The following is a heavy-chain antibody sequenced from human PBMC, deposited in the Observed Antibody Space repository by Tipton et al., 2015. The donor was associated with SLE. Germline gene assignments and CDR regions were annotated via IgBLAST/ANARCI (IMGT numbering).Heavy chain of an antibody. J-gene: IGHJ4*02. CDR1: GFTFSSYA. CDR2: ISYDGSNK. V-gene: IGHV3-30*04. D-gene: IGHD3-10*01. Sequence: SLRLSCAASGFTFSSYAMHWVRQAPGKGLEWVAVISYDGSNKYYADSVKGRFTISRDNSKNTLYLQMNSLRAEDTAVYYCARERDYYGSGSSEVYSDYWGQGTLVTVSS. CDR3: ARERDYYGSGSSEVYSDY.